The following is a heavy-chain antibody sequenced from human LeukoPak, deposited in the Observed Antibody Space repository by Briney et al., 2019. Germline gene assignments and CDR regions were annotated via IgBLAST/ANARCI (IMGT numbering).Heavy chain of an antibody. CDR3: ARGPPLFDP. CDR2: IDLSGSTL. V-gene: IGHV3-48*04. CDR1: GFTFSSYG. J-gene: IGHJ5*02. Sequence: GGSLRLSCAASGFTFSSYGMHWVRQAPGKGLEWVSYIDLSGSTLYYVGSVKGRFTISRDNAKNSLYLQMNSLRAEDTGVYYCARGPPLFDPWGQGTLVAVSS.